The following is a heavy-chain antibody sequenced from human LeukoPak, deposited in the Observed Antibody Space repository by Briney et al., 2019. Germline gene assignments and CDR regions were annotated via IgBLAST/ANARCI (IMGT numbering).Heavy chain of an antibody. V-gene: IGHV3-23*01. J-gene: IGHJ4*02. CDR2: ISGSGGTT. CDR1: GFTFNNYA. Sequence: GGSLRLSCAASGFTFNNYAMSWVRQAPGKELEWVSAISGSGGTTYYADSVKGRFTISRDNSKNTLYLQMNSLRAEDTAIYYCAKKSGVTCCSAVDYWGQGTLVTVSS. D-gene: IGHD2-15*01. CDR3: AKKSGVTCCSAVDY.